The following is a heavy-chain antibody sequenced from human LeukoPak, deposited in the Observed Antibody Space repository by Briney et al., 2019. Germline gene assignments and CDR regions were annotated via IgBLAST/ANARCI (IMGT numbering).Heavy chain of an antibody. CDR3: AKVWYSYGSGIDY. J-gene: IGHJ4*02. CDR1: GFTFGIYA. D-gene: IGHD5-18*01. Sequence: GGSLRLSCAASGFTFGIYAMNWVRQAPGKGLQWVSYISSSSSTIYYADSVKGRFTISRDNAKNSLYLQMNSLRAEDTAVYYCAKVWYSYGSGIDYWGQGTLVTVSS. CDR2: ISSSSSTI. V-gene: IGHV3-48*01.